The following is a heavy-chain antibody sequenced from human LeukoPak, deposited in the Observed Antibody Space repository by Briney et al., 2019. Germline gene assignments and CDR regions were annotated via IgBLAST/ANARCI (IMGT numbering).Heavy chain of an antibody. Sequence: SETLSLTCTVSGGSISSSSYYWGWIRQPPGKGLEWIGSIYYSGSTYYNPSLKSRVTISVDTSKNQFSLKLSSVTAADTAVYYCARQHYYDRTYYYYYVDVWGKGTTVTISS. CDR2: IYYSGST. D-gene: IGHD3-22*01. CDR3: ARQHYYDRTYYYYYVDV. V-gene: IGHV4-39*07. J-gene: IGHJ6*03. CDR1: GGSISSSSYY.